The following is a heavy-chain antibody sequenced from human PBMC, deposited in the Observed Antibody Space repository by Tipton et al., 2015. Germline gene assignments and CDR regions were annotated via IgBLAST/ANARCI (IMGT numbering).Heavy chain of an antibody. CDR2: IYYSGST. V-gene: IGHV4-59*01. D-gene: IGHD3-9*01. Sequence: TLSLTCTVSGGSMTNYYWNWIRQPPGKGLEWIGYIYYSGSTSYNPSLKSRVTISVDTSKNQFSLRLSSVTAADTAVYYCARDPREKVRYFDWFAWMDVWGQGTTVTVSS. CDR1: GGSMTNYY. CDR3: ARDPREKVRYFDWFAWMDV. J-gene: IGHJ6*02.